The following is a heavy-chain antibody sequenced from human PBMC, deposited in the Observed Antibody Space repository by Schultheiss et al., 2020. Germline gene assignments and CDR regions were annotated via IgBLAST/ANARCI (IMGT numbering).Heavy chain of an antibody. D-gene: IGHD5-18*01. V-gene: IGHV1-69*05. CDR1: GGTFSSYA. CDR2: IIPIFGTA. Sequence: VKVSCKASGGTFSSYAISWVRQAPGQGLEWMGGIIPIFGTANYAQKFQGRVTITRDTSASTAYMELSSLRSEDTAVYYCATGLRESYGYIGNWYFDLWGRGTLV. J-gene: IGHJ2*01. CDR3: ATGLRESYGYIGNWYFDL.